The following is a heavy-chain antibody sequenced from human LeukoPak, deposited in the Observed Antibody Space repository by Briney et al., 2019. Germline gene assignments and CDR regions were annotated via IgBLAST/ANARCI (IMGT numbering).Heavy chain of an antibody. CDR1: GGSISSGGYY. Sequence: SETLSLTCTVSGGSISSGGYYWSWIRQHPGKGLEWIGYIYYSGSTYYNPSLKSRVTISVDTSKNQFSLKLSSVTAADTAVYSCARGRYPQYHFDYWGQGTLVTVSS. D-gene: IGHD1-14*01. CDR3: ARGRYPQYHFDY. J-gene: IGHJ4*02. CDR2: IYYSGST. V-gene: IGHV4-31*03.